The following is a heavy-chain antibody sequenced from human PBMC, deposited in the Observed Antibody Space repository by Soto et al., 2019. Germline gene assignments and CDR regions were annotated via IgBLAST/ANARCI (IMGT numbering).Heavy chain of an antibody. D-gene: IGHD6-19*01. CDR2: INAGNGNT. Sequence: QVQLVQSGAEEKKPGASVKVSCKASGYTFTGYAMHWVRQAPGQRLEWMGWINAGNGNTKYSQKFQGRVTITRDTAASTAYIELSSLRSEDTAVYYCARAVAVPADFGYWGQGTLVTVSS. J-gene: IGHJ4*02. CDR1: GYTFTGYA. V-gene: IGHV1-3*05. CDR3: ARAVAVPADFGY.